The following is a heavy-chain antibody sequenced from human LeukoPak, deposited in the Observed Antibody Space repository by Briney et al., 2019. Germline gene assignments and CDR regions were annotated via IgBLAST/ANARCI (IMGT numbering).Heavy chain of an antibody. V-gene: IGHV3-48*01. Sequence: PGGSLRLSCTASGFTFSSYSVNWVRQAPGRGLEWVSYISSTSSTIYYADSVKGRFTISRDNSKNTLYLQMNSLRAEDTAVYYCARLGTMIVVAPFDYWGQGTLVTVSS. CDR3: ARLGTMIVVAPFDY. D-gene: IGHD3-22*01. J-gene: IGHJ4*02. CDR2: ISSTSSTI. CDR1: GFTFSSYS.